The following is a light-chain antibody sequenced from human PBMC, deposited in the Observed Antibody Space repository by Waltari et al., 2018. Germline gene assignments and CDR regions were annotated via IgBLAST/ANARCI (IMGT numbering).Light chain of an antibody. CDR3: QHYVALPVT. CDR1: QSVGRT. V-gene: IGKV3-20*01. CDR2: GAS. Sequence: EIVLTQSPGTLSLSPGDRATLSCRASQSVGRTLAWYQQKPGQAPSLVIYGASIRATGIPDRFSGSGSETDFSLTISRLEPEDFAVYYCQHYVALPVTFGQGTKVEIK. J-gene: IGKJ1*01.